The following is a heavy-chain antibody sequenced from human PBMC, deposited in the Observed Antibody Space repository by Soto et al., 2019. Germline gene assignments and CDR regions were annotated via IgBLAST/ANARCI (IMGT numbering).Heavy chain of an antibody. CDR1: GFTFSSYG. D-gene: IGHD6-19*01. J-gene: IGHJ6*03. Sequence: GGSLRLSCAASGFTFSSYGMHWVRQAPGKGLEWVAVIWYDGSNKYYADSVKGRFTISRNNSKNTLYLQMNSLRAEDTAVYYCARDRGSGWYETTFGYMDVWGKGTTVTVSS. CDR2: IWYDGSNK. CDR3: ARDRGSGWYETTFGYMDV. V-gene: IGHV3-33*01.